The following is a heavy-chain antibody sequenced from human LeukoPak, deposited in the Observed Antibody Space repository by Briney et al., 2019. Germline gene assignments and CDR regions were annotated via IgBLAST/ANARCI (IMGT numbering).Heavy chain of an antibody. CDR1: GYTFTGYY. V-gene: IGHV1-2*02. Sequence: GASVKVSCKASGYTFTGYYMHWVRQAPGQGLEWMGWINPNSGGTNYAQKFQGRVTMTRDTSISTAYMELSRLRSDDTAVYYCARDSSGYSNDAFDIWGQGTMVTVSS. CDR2: INPNSGGT. J-gene: IGHJ3*02. D-gene: IGHD3-22*01. CDR3: ARDSSGYSNDAFDI.